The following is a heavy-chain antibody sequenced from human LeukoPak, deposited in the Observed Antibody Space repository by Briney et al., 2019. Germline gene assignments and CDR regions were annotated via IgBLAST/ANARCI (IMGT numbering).Heavy chain of an antibody. Sequence: GGSLRLSCAASGFTFSSYEMNWVRQAPGRGLEWASYINSGGTTIYYADSVKGRFTISRDNAKNSLYLQMNSLRAEDTAVYYCARGDSCPTYWGQGTLVTVSS. CDR2: INSGGTTI. V-gene: IGHV3-48*03. CDR1: GFTFSSYE. D-gene: IGHD2-15*01. J-gene: IGHJ4*02. CDR3: ARGDSCPTY.